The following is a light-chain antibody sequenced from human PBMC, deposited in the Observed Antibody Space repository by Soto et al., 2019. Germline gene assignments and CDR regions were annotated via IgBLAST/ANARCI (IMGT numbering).Light chain of an antibody. V-gene: IGLV2-14*03. J-gene: IGLJ1*01. CDR2: DVT. CDR1: SSDVGGYNY. Sequence: QSVLTQPASVSGPPGQSITISCTGTSSDVGGYNYVSWYQQHPGKAPKLMIYDVTNRPSGVSNRFSGSKSGNTASLTISGLQAEDEADYYCISYSGSSTYVFGTGTKVTVL. CDR3: ISYSGSSTYV.